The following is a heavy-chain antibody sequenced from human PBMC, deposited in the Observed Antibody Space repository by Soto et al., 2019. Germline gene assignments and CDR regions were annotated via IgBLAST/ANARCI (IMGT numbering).Heavy chain of an antibody. Sequence: SETLSLTCTFSGGSMSTSAYYWSWIRQHPGKGLEWIGYIYYSGSTFYNPSLMSRVTISVDTSKQQFSLKMTSVTAADTAIYYCARHVSAVGRRGYFDFWGLGTLVTVSS. V-gene: IGHV4-31*03. J-gene: IGHJ4*02. CDR2: IYYSGST. D-gene: IGHD5-18*01. CDR1: GGSMSTSAYY. CDR3: ARHVSAVGRRGYFDF.